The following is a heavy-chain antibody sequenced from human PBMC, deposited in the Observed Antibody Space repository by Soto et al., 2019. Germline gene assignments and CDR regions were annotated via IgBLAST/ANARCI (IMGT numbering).Heavy chain of an antibody. CDR1: GCSIRSDVYY. V-gene: IGHV4-31*03. CDR3: ERSYYKSYVYGY. CDR2: IVYSGST. D-gene: IGHD2-8*01. Sequence: QVQLQESGPGLVKPAQTLSLTCTVYGCSIRSDVYYWIWIPQHPGTGLEWIGNIVYSGSTYYNQSHKSRVTISVYTSKNQFSLNLSSVTAADTAVYFCERSYYKSYVYGYWGQGHLVTVSS. J-gene: IGHJ1*01.